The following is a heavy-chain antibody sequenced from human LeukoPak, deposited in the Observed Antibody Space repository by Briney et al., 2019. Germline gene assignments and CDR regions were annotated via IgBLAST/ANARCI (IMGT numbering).Heavy chain of an antibody. J-gene: IGHJ5*02. V-gene: IGHV3-30*18. CDR1: GFTFSSYG. CDR3: AKDLAAVADRMNWFDP. Sequence: PGGSLRLSCAASGFTFSSYGMHWVRQAPGKGLEWVAVISYDGSNKYYADSVKGRFTISRDNSKNTLYLQMNSLRAEDTAVYYCAKDLAAVADRMNWFDPWGQGTLVTVSS. D-gene: IGHD6-19*01. CDR2: ISYDGSNK.